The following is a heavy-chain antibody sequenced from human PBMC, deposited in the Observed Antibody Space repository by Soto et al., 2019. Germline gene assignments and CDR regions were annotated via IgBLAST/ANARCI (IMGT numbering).Heavy chain of an antibody. V-gene: IGHV1-18*01. CDR2: IIAYNGNT. Sequence: ASVKVSCKASGYTFTSYGISWVRQAPGQGLEWMGWIIAYNGNTNYAQKLQGRVTMTTDTSTSTAYMELRSLRSDDTAVYYCARESRYCSGGSCYFLPGIDYWGQGTLVTVSS. CDR1: GYTFTSYG. D-gene: IGHD2-15*01. CDR3: ARESRYCSGGSCYFLPGIDY. J-gene: IGHJ4*02.